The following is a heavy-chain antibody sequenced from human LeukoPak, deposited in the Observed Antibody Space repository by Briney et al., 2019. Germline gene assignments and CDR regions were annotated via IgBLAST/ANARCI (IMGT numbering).Heavy chain of an antibody. CDR1: GGSISSSSYY. CDR3: TRKYSSSKVDY. V-gene: IGHV4-39*07. CDR2: IYYSGST. Sequence: SSETLSLTCTVSGGSISSSSYYWGWIRQPPGKGLEWIGSIYYSGSTYYNPSLKSRVTISVDTSKNQFSLKLSSVTAADTAVYYCTRKYSSSKVDYWGQGTLVTVSS. D-gene: IGHD6-6*01. J-gene: IGHJ4*02.